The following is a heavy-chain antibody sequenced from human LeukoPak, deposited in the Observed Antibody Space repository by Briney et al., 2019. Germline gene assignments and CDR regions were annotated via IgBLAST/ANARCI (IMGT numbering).Heavy chain of an antibody. Sequence: PTASVKVSCKASGYTFTSYYMHWVRQAPGQGLEWMGIINPSGGSTNYAQKFQGRVTMTRDTSTNTVYMELSSLRSEDTAVYYCARGPSITMVRGGQWYYYMDVWGKGTTATISS. J-gene: IGHJ6*03. D-gene: IGHD3-10*01. CDR2: INPSGGST. V-gene: IGHV1-46*01. CDR1: GYTFTSYY. CDR3: ARGPSITMVRGGQWYYYMDV.